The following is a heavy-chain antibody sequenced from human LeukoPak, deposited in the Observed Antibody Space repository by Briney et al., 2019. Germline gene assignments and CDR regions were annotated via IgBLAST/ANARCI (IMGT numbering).Heavy chain of an antibody. J-gene: IGHJ4*02. CDR1: GYSISSGYY. CDR2: IYHSGST. V-gene: IGHV4-38-2*02. D-gene: IGHD6-13*01. CDR3: ARDGRAAAGDY. Sequence: PSETLSLTCTVSGYSISSGYYWGWIRQPPGKGLEWIGSIYHSGSTYYNPSLKSRVTISVDTSKNQFSLKLSSVTAADTAVYYCARDGRAAAGDYWGQGTLVTVSS.